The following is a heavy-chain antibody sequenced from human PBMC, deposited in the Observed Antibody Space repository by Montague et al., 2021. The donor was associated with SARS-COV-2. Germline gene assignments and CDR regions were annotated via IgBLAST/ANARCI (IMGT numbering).Heavy chain of an antibody. V-gene: IGHV4-39*02. D-gene: IGHD3-22*01. J-gene: IGHJ4*02. Sequence: SETLSLTCTVSGDSISSPRYFWTWIRQPPGKGLEWIGEINHRGTSNYNPSLKSRVSISVDTSKNQFSLYLGSVTAADTAVYYCARGRQHFNMIVVVMTGGEYYFDYWGQGTLVTVSS. CDR1: GDSISSPRYF. CDR2: INHRGTS. CDR3: ARGRQHFNMIVVVMTGGEYYFDY.